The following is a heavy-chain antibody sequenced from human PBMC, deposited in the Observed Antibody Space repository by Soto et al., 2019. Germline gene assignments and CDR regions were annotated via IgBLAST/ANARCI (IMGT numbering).Heavy chain of an antibody. D-gene: IGHD3-10*01. Sequence: PGRSLRLSYAASGFSVSSNYMTWVRQAPGKGLEWVSLVYNGGATHYAASVKGRFTISTHSSQSTLFLQMNSLRTEDTATYYCVRGRYGSEIHWGQGTKVTVS. CDR2: VYNGGAT. CDR1: GFSVSSNY. V-gene: IGHV3-53*04. J-gene: IGHJ4*02. CDR3: VRGRYGSEIH.